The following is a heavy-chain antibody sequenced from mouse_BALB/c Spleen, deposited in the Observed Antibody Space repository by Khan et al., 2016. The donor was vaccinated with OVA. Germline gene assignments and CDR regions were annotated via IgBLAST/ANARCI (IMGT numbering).Heavy chain of an antibody. D-gene: IGHD2-3*01. CDR3: ERTHDG. V-gene: IGHV1-4*01. CDR2: INPSSGYT. Sequence: VQLQESGAELARPGASVKMSCKASGYTFTSYTMHWVKQRPGQGLEWIGYINPSSGYTKYNQTFKDKATLTADKSSSTAYMQLSSLTSEDSAVCYCERTHDGWGQGTTLTVSS. CDR1: GYTFTSYT. J-gene: IGHJ2*01.